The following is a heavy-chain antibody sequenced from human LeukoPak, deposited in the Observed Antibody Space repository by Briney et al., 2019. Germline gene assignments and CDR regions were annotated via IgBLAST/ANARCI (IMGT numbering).Heavy chain of an antibody. CDR3: ARERGYCSASTCQTSDAFDV. Sequence: ASVKVSCKASGYTFTSYGISWVRQAPGHGLEWMGWITPNSGGTNYAQRFQGRVTMTRDTSISTAYMDLSRLRSDDTAVYYCARERGYCSASTCQTSDAFDVWGQGTMVTVSS. D-gene: IGHD2-15*01. V-gene: IGHV1-2*02. CDR2: ITPNSGGT. CDR1: GYTFTSYG. J-gene: IGHJ3*01.